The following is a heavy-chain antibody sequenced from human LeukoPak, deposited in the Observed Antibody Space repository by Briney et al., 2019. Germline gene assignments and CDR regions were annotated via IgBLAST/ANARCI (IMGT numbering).Heavy chain of an antibody. J-gene: IGHJ3*02. CDR1: GFTFSSYG. CDR2: IRYDGSNK. V-gene: IGHV3-30*02. CDR3: ARDSHDSSGYYYRVGDAFDI. D-gene: IGHD3-22*01. Sequence: GGSLRLSCAAPGFTFSSYGMHWVRQAPGKGLEWVAFIRYDGSNKYYADSVKGRFTISRDNAKNSLYLQMNSLRAEDTAVYYCARDSHDSSGYYYRVGDAFDIWGQGTMVTVSS.